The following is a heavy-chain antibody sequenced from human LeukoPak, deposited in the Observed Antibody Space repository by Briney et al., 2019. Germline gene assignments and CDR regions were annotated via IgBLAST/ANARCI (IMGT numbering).Heavy chain of an antibody. J-gene: IGHJ5*02. CDR3: AKTQPCSSTSCPWKFDP. D-gene: IGHD2-2*01. Sequence: PGGSLRLSCAASGFTFSSYAMSWVRQAPGKGLEWVSAISGSGGSTYYADSVKGRFTISRDNSKNTLYLQMNSLRAEDTAVYYCAKTQPCSSTSCPWKFDPWGQGTLVTVSS. CDR1: GFTFSSYA. V-gene: IGHV3-23*01. CDR2: ISGSGGST.